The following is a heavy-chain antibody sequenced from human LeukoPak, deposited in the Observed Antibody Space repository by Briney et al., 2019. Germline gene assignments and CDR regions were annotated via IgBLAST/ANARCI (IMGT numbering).Heavy chain of an antibody. J-gene: IGHJ4*02. V-gene: IGHV4-59*01. CDR3: ARAARSGGSCYDY. Sequence: SETLSLTCTVSGGSISSYYWSWIRQPPGKGLEWIGYIYYSGSTNYNPSLKSRVTISVDTSKNQFSLKLSSVTAADTAVYYCARAARSGGSCYDYWGQGTLVTVSS. D-gene: IGHD2-15*01. CDR2: IYYSGST. CDR1: GGSISSYY.